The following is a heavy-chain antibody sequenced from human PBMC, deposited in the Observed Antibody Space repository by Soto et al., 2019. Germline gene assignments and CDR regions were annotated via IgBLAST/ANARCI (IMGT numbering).Heavy chain of an antibody. CDR1: GFSLSTSGVG. J-gene: IGHJ4*02. D-gene: IGHD6-13*01. Sequence: SGPTLVNPTQTLTLTCTFSGFSLSTSGVGVGWIRQPPGKALEWLALIYWDDDKRYSPSLKSRLTITKDTSKNQVVLTMTNMDPVDTATYYCAHKRMRIAADGSVSSDTFDYWGQGTLVTVSS. CDR2: IYWDDDK. CDR3: AHKRMRIAADGSVSSDTFDY. V-gene: IGHV2-5*02.